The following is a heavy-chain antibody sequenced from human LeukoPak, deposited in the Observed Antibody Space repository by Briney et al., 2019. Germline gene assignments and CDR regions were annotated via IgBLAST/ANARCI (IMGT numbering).Heavy chain of an antibody. CDR1: GYTFTSYD. CDR2: MNPNSGNT. V-gene: IGHV1-8*02. Sequence: ASVKVSCKASGYTFTSYDINWVRQATGQGLEWMGWMNPNSGNTGYAQKLQGRVTMTTDTSTSTAYMELRSLRSDDTAVYYCARGYCSSTSCFNWFDPWGQGTLVTVSS. CDR3: ARGYCSSTSCFNWFDP. D-gene: IGHD2-2*01. J-gene: IGHJ5*02.